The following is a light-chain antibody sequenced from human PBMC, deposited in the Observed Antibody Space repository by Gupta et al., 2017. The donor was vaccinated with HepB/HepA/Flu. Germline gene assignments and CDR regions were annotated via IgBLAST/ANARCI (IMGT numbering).Light chain of an antibody. CDR2: AAS. J-gene: IGKJ1*01. V-gene: IGKV1-27*01. CDR1: QGISNY. CDR3: QKYNSAPT. Sequence: DIQMTQSPSSLSASVGDRVTITCRASQGISNYLAWYQQKPGKVPKLLIYAASTLQSGVPSRFSGSGSGTDFTLTISRLQPEDVATYYCQKYNSAPTFDHGTKVEIK.